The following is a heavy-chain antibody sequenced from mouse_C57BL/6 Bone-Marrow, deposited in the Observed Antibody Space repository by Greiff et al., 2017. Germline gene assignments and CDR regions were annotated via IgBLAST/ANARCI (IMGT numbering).Heavy chain of an antibody. CDR2: ISSGGSYT. CDR1: GFTFSSYG. CDR3: ASRRGYFDY. J-gene: IGHJ2*01. Sequence: EVNLVESGGDLVKPGGSLKLSCAASGFTFSSYGMSWVRQTPDKRLEWVATISSGGSYTYYPDSVKGRFTISRDNAKNTLYLQMSSLKSEDTAMYYCASRRGYFDYWGQGTTLTVSS. V-gene: IGHV5-6*02.